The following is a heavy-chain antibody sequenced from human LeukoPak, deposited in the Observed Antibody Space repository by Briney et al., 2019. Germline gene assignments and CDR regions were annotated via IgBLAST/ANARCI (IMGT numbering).Heavy chain of an antibody. CDR2: ISRNSGSI. CDR3: AKDNRRHYTSGPNPDSLH. J-gene: IGHJ4*02. V-gene: IGHV3-9*01. Sequence: GGSLRLSCAGSGFIFNNYAMHWVRQPPGKGLEWVSGISRNSGSIDYADSVKGRFTISRDNAKNSLYLQMNSLRVEDTAFYYCAKDNRRHYTSGPNPDSLHWGQGALLTVSS. D-gene: IGHD6-19*01. CDR1: GFIFNNYA.